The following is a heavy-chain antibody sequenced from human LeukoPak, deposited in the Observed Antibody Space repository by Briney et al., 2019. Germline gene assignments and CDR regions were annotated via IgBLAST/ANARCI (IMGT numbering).Heavy chain of an antibody. J-gene: IGHJ5*02. D-gene: IGHD3-10*01. V-gene: IGHV4-30-2*01. Sequence: SETLSLTCAVSGGSISGGGYSWSWIRQPPGKGLEWIGYIYHSGSTDYNPSLKSRVTISVDRSKNQFSLKLSSVTAADTVVYYCARADYYGSGRSNWFDPWGQGTLVTVSS. CDR1: GGSISGGGYS. CDR3: ARADYYGSGRSNWFDP. CDR2: IYHSGST.